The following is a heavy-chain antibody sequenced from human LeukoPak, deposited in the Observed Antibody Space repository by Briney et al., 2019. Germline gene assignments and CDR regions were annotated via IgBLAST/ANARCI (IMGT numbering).Heavy chain of an antibody. V-gene: IGHV3-23*01. J-gene: IGHJ4*02. D-gene: IGHD1-1*01. CDR2: TSRDGLT. Sequence: GGSLRLSCAASGFTFNKYDMYWNRQAPGKELECVSVTSRDGLTYYADSVKGRFTISRDNSQNTLSLQMNSLKAEDTAVYYCSKKGQADDDGKPDWGQGTQVTVSS. CDR1: GFTFNKYD. CDR3: SKKGQADDDGKPD.